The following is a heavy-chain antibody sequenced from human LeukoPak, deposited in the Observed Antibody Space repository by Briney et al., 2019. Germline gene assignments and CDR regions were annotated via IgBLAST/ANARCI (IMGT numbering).Heavy chain of an antibody. D-gene: IGHD4-11*01. V-gene: IGHV3-7*04. CDR3: AKDDYNRH. CDR1: GFTFSIYW. CDR2: INQDGSEK. J-gene: IGHJ4*02. Sequence: PGGSLRLSCAASGFTFSIYWMSWVRQAPGKGLEWVASINQDGSEKYYVDSVKGRCTISRDNAKNTLYLQMSSLRVDDTAVYYCAKDDYNRHWGQGTLVTVSS.